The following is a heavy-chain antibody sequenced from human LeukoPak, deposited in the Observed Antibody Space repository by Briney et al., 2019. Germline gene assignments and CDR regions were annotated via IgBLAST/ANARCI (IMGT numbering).Heavy chain of an antibody. CDR2: ISGSGGST. V-gene: IGHV3-23*01. J-gene: IGHJ4*02. CDR1: GFTFSSCA. Sequence: GGSLRLSCAASGFTFSSCAMSWVRQAPGKGLEWVSAISGSGGSTYYADSVKGRFTISRDNSKNTLYLQMNSLRAEDTAVYYCAKEGYDSSGYENDYWGQGTLVTVSS. CDR3: AKEGYDSSGYENDY. D-gene: IGHD3-22*01.